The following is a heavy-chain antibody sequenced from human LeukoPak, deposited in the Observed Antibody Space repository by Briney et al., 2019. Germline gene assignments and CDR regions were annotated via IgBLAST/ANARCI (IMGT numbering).Heavy chain of an antibody. V-gene: IGHV3-7*03. CDR2: IKQDGSEK. Sequence: GGSLRLSCAGYGFSFSSSWMTWVRQAPGKGLEWVATIKQDGSEKYYADSVKGRFTISRDNAKNSLYLQMNSLRAEDTAVYYCARVPDGTWGQGTLVTVSS. D-gene: IGHD1-14*01. CDR3: ARVPDGT. J-gene: IGHJ5*02. CDR1: GFSFSSSW.